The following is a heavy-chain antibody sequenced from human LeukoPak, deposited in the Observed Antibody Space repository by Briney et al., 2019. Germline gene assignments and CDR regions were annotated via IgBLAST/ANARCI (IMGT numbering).Heavy chain of an antibody. D-gene: IGHD3-16*01. CDR3: VTRDYQTEY. J-gene: IGHJ4*02. CDR1: GFTFSSYW. V-gene: IGHV3-7*01. CDR2: INQVGSEK. Sequence: GSLRLSCAASGFTFSSYWTTWVRQAPGKGLEWVANINQVGSEKYYVDSVKGRFTISRDNAKNSLYLQMNSLRAEDTAVYYCVTRDYQTEYWGQGALVTVSS.